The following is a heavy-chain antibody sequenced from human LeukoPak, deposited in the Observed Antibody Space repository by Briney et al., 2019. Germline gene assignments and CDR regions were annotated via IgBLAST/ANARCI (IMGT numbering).Heavy chain of an antibody. CDR3: AREGAGDYYDSSGQIDY. D-gene: IGHD3-22*01. Sequence: PPASVKVSCKAFGGTFSSYAISWVRQAPGQGLEWMGGIIPIFGTANYAQKFQGRVTITADESTSTAYMELSSLRSEDTAVYYCAREGAGDYYDSSGQIDYWGQGTLVTVSS. CDR1: GGTFSSYA. CDR2: IIPIFGTA. J-gene: IGHJ4*02. V-gene: IGHV1-69*01.